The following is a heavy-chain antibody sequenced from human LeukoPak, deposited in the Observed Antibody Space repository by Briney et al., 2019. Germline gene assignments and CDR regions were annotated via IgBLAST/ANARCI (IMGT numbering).Heavy chain of an antibody. J-gene: IGHJ6*02. V-gene: IGHV4-59*01. CDR2: IYDSGST. CDR1: GGSMTNLY. CDR3: AKGGSTNFYYGDV. Sequence: SETLSLTCSVSGGSMTNLYWTWIRQPPGKGLEWIGDIYDSGSTRYNTSLESRVTISVDTSKNQFSLKLSSVTAADTAVYYCAKGGSTNFYYGDVWGQGTTVTVSS. D-gene: IGHD2/OR15-2a*01.